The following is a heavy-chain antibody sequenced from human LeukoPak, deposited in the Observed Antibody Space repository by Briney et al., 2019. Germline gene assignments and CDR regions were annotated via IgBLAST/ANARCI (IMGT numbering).Heavy chain of an antibody. Sequence: PGGSLRLSCAASGCTFSSYVWHGVGQARARGREGVAFIRYDGSNKYYADSVKGRFTISRDNSKNTLYLRMNSLRAEDTAVYYCAKLAGDWRSYYYYYMDVWGKGTTVTVSS. J-gene: IGHJ6*03. V-gene: IGHV3-30*02. CDR2: IRYDGSNK. D-gene: IGHD2-21*02. CDR1: GCTFSSYV. CDR3: AKLAGDWRSYYYYYMDV.